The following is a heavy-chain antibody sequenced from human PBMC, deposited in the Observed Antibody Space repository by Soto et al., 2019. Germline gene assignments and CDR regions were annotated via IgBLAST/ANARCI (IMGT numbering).Heavy chain of an antibody. J-gene: IGHJ3*02. D-gene: IGHD6-13*01. CDR1: GFNFSSHW. CDR3: ARVDQYSSSWPDAFDI. Sequence: VRPLRLSCAASGFNFSSHWMSWIRQAPGKGLEWVANIKQDGSEKYYVDSVKGRFTISRDNAKNSLYLQMNSLRAEDTAVYYCARVDQYSSSWPDAFDIWGQGTMVTVSS. CDR2: IKQDGSEK. V-gene: IGHV3-7*01.